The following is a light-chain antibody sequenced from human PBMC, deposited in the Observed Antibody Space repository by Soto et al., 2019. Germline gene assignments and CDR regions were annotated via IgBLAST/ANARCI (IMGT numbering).Light chain of an antibody. V-gene: IGLV2-14*03. CDR2: DVS. CDR3: NSYTTSSTLV. CDR1: SSDVGSYKY. J-gene: IGLJ1*01. Sequence: QSALTQPASVSGSPGQSITISCTGTSSDVGSYKYVSWYQQHPGKAPKLMLYDVSNRPSGVSNRFSGSKSGNTASLTISGLRAEDEADYYCNSYTTSSTLVFGTGTKLTVL.